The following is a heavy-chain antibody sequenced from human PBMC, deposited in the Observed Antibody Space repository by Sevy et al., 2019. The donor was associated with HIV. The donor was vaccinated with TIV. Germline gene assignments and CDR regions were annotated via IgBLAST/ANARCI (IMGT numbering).Heavy chain of an antibody. J-gene: IGHJ6*02. V-gene: IGHV3-30*18. D-gene: IGHD3-22*01. CDR3: AKDLDYFDGSAGPSSLIYNYYYGLED. Sequence: GGSLRLSCAASGFTFSSFGMHWVRQAPGKGLEWVSFISYDGSNKKYADSVKGRLTVSGDKSKNTLYLQMNSLRAEDTAVYYCAKDLDYFDGSAGPSSLIYNYYYGLEDWGPGTTVTVSS. CDR1: GFTFSSFG. CDR2: ISYDGSNK.